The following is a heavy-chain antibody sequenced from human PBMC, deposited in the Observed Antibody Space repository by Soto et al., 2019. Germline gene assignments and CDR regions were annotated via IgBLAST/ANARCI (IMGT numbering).Heavy chain of an antibody. CDR3: ARYFDEFGGVIAGPRGGYFDF. V-gene: IGHV1-69*14. J-gene: IGHJ4*02. Sequence: QVQLVQSGAEVRKPGSSVKVSCKASGGTFRIYAVSWVRQAPGHGLEWMGGIIPILGTTNYAQSFQGRVTITADKSTSTSSMELCSLRSEDTAVYYCARYFDEFGGVIAGPRGGYFDFWGQGTLVTVSS. CDR2: IIPILGTT. CDR1: GGTFRIYA. D-gene: IGHD3-16*02.